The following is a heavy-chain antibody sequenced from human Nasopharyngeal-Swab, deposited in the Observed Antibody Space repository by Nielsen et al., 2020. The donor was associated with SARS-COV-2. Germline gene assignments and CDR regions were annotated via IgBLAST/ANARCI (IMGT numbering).Heavy chain of an antibody. CDR1: GFTFTSSA. V-gene: IGHV1-58*01. J-gene: IGHJ4*02. CDR3: ACERQTGIAAAGTYDY. CDR2: IVVGSGNT. D-gene: IGHD6-13*01. Sequence: SVKVSCKASGFTFTSSAVQWVRQARGQRLEWIGWIVVGSGNTNYAQKFQERVTITRDMSTSTAYMELSSLRSEDTAVYYCACERQTGIAAAGTYDYWGQGTLVTVSS.